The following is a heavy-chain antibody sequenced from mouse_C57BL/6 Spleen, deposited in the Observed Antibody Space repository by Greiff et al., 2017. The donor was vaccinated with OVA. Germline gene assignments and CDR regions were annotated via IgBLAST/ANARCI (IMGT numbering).Heavy chain of an antibody. CDR2: IHPNSGST. CDR1: GYTFTSYW. Sequence: VQLQQPWAELVKPGASVKLSCKASGYTFTSYWMHWVKQRPGQGLEWIGMIHPNSGSTNYNEKFKGKATLTVDKSSSTAYMQLSSLTSEDSAIYSCARDYGSSYDYAMDYWGQGTTVTVSS. J-gene: IGHJ4*01. D-gene: IGHD1-1*01. CDR3: ARDYGSSYDYAMDY. V-gene: IGHV1-64*01.